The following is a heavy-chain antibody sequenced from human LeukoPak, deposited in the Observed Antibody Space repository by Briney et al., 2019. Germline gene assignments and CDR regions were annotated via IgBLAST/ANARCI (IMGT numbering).Heavy chain of an antibody. CDR1: GFTFSSYS. D-gene: IGHD1-26*01. V-gene: IGHV3-21*01. Sequence: GGSLRLSCAASGFTFSSYSMNWVRQAPGKGLEWVSSISSSSSYIYYADSVKGRFTISRDNAKNSLYLQMNSLRAEDTAAYYFGRAGWACPHHNWFDPWGQGTLVTVSS. CDR2: ISSSSSYI. J-gene: IGHJ5*02. CDR3: GRAGWACPHHNWFDP.